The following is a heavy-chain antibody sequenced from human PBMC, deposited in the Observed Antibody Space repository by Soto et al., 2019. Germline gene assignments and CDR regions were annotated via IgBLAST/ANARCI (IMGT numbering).Heavy chain of an antibody. CDR3: ARGFSSGYYYYFDY. CDR1: GFTFSSYA. CDR2: ISYDGSNK. V-gene: IGHV3-30-3*01. Sequence: PGGSLRLSCAASGFTFSSYAMHWVRQAPGKGLEWVAVISYDGSNKYYADSVKGRFTISRDNSKNTLYLQMNSLRAEDTAVYYCARGFSSGYYYYFDYWGQGTLVTV. J-gene: IGHJ4*02. D-gene: IGHD3-22*01.